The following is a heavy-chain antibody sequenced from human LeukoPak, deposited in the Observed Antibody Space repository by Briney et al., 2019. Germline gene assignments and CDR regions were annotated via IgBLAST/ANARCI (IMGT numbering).Heavy chain of an antibody. CDR3: ARGCSSTSCYFDY. CDR1: GGSFSGYY. Sequence: PSETLSLTCAVYGGSFSGYYWSWIRQPPGKGLEWIGEINHSGSTNYNPSLKSRVTISVDTSKNQFSLKLSSVTAADTAVYYCARGCSSTSCYFDYWGQGTLVTVSS. D-gene: IGHD2-2*01. CDR2: INHSGST. J-gene: IGHJ4*02. V-gene: IGHV4-34*01.